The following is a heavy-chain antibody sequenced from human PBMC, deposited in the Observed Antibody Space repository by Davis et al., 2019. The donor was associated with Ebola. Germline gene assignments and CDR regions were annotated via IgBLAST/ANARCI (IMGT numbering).Heavy chain of an antibody. CDR3: ARDSGYERPVDY. Sequence: GESLKISCAASGFTFSDYYMSWIRQAPGKGLEWVSYISSSGSTIYYADSVKGRFTISRDNAKNSLYLQMNSLRAEDTAVYYCARDSGYERPVDYWGQGTLVTVSS. V-gene: IGHV3-11*01. D-gene: IGHD5-12*01. CDR1: GFTFSDYY. CDR2: ISSSGSTI. J-gene: IGHJ4*02.